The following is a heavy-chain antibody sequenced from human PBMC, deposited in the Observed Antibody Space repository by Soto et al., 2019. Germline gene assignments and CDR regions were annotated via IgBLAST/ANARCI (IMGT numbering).Heavy chain of an antibody. D-gene: IGHD3-9*01. CDR1: GFTFSGYW. CDR3: ATESYYHWQY. V-gene: IGHV3-7*01. Sequence: EVQLVESGGDLVQPGGSLRLSCAASGFTFSGYWMAWVRQAPGKGLEWVANIKQDGSVKYYVDSLKGRFTISRDNAKNSLYLQTDSLRAEDTAVYFCATESYYHWQYWGQGTLVTVSS. CDR2: IKQDGSVK. J-gene: IGHJ4*02.